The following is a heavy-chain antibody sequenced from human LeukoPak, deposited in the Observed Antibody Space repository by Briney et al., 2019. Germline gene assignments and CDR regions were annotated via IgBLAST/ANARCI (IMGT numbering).Heavy chain of an antibody. Sequence: ASVKVSCKASGYTFTSYGISWVRQAPGQGLEWMGWISAYNGNTNYAQKLQGRVTMTTDTSTSTAYMELRSLRSDDTAVYYCAKDAPATRYDSSGWWKGIIDYWGQGTLVTVSS. CDR2: ISAYNGNT. CDR3: AKDAPATRYDSSGWWKGIIDY. D-gene: IGHD6-19*01. CDR1: GYTFTSYG. V-gene: IGHV1-18*01. J-gene: IGHJ4*02.